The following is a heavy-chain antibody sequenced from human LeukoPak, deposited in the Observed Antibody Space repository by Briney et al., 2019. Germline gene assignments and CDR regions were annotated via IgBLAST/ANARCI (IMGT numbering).Heavy chain of an antibody. V-gene: IGHV3-23*01. D-gene: IGHD1-7*01. Sequence: GGSLRLSCAASGFRFSSYAMSWVRQAPGKGLEWVSAISGSGVSTYYADSVKGRFTVSRDNSKNTLYLQMSSLRAEDTAVYYCTKDERNWNYNLASQTYDWGQGTLVTVSS. CDR1: GFRFSSYA. CDR3: TKDERNWNYNLASQTYD. CDR2: ISGSGVST. J-gene: IGHJ4*02.